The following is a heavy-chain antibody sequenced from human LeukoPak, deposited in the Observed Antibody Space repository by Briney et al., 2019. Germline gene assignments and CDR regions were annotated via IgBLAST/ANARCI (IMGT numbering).Heavy chain of an antibody. V-gene: IGHV3-48*03. CDR2: ISSSGSTI. J-gene: IGHJ1*01. CDR1: GFTFSSYE. Sequence: GGSLRLSCAASGFTFSSYEMNWVRQAPGKGLEWVSYISSSGSTIYYADSVKGRFTISRDNSKNTLYLQMKSLRAEDTAVYYCAKEIYGDSTGGRFQHWGQGTLVTVSS. CDR3: AKEIYGDSTGGRFQH. D-gene: IGHD4-17*01.